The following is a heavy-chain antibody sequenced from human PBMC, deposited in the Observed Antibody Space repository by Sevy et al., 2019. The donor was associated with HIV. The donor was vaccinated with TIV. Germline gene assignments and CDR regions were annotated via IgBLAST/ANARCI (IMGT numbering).Heavy chain of an antibody. J-gene: IGHJ5*02. D-gene: IGHD3-10*01. V-gene: IGHV4-34*01. CDR2: SNHSGST. CDR1: NGSFSGYY. Sequence: SETLSLTCGVYNGSFSGYYWSWIRQSPEKGLEWIGQSNHSGSTNYNPSLKSRITISKDMSKSQFSLNLSTVTAADTAIYYCGRSGSYYQVSWFDPWGQGTLVTVSS. CDR3: GRSGSYYQVSWFDP.